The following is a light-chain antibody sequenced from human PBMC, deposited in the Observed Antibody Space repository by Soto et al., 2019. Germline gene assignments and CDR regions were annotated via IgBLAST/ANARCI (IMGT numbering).Light chain of an antibody. V-gene: IGLV1-40*01. CDR1: SSNIGAGYD. Sequence: QSVLTQPPSVSGAPGQGVTISCTGSSSNIGAGYDVHWYQQVPGTAPKFLISDRGYRLSGVPARFSVSKSGTSASLAITGLQSEDEADYYCQSYDTSLSATIFGGGTKLTVL. CDR2: DRG. J-gene: IGLJ2*01. CDR3: QSYDTSLSATI.